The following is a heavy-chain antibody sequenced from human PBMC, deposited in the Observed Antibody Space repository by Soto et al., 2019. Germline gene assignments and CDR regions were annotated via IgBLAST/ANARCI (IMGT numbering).Heavy chain of an antibody. Sequence: EVQLLESGGGLVQPGGSLRLSCAASGFTSSSYAMSWVRQAPGKGLEWVSAITGTGGSTYYADSVKGQFTISRDNSKNTLYLQMNSLRAEDTAVYYCAKGAGYDWYCDLWGRGTLVTVSS. D-gene: IGHD5-18*01. CDR1: GFTSSSYA. CDR3: AKGAGYDWYCDL. CDR2: ITGTGGST. J-gene: IGHJ2*01. V-gene: IGHV3-23*01.